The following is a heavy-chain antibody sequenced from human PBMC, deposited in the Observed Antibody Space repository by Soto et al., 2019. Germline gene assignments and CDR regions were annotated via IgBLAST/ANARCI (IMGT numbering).Heavy chain of an antibody. CDR3: TTGGRYCSSTSCYDY. Sequence: GGSLRLSCAASGFTFSNAWMSWVRQAPGKGLEWVGRIKSKTDGGTTDYAAPVKGRFTISRDDSKNTLYLQMNSLKTEDTAVYYCTTGGRYCSSTSCYDYWGQGTLVTVSS. J-gene: IGHJ4*02. V-gene: IGHV3-15*01. CDR2: IKSKTDGGTT. CDR1: GFTFSNAW. D-gene: IGHD2-2*01.